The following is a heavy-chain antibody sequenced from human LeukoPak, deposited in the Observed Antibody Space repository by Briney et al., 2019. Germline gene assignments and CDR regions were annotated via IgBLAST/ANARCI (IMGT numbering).Heavy chain of an antibody. CDR3: ARGRVVPLRGNWFDP. Sequence: PSETLSLTCSVSGGSISSHYWSWIRKPPGKGLEWIGYINYSGRATYNPSLKSRVTISVDTSKNQFSLKLSSVTAADTAVYYCARGRVVPLRGNWFDPWGQGTLVTVSS. CDR1: GGSISSHY. J-gene: IGHJ5*02. D-gene: IGHD3-3*01. V-gene: IGHV4-59*08. CDR2: INYSGRA.